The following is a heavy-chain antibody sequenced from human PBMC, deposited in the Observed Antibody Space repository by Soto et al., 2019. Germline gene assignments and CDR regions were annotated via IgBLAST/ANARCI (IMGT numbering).Heavy chain of an antibody. D-gene: IGHD3-10*01. CDR1: GFTFSSYG. Sequence: QVQLVESGGGVVQPGRSLRLSCAASGFTFSSYGMHWVRQAPGKGLEWVAVISYDGSNKYYADSVKGRFTISRDNSKNTLYLQMNSLRAEDTAVYYCAKDHMVRGVDYYYYGMDVWGQGTTVTVSS. CDR2: ISYDGSNK. V-gene: IGHV3-30*18. J-gene: IGHJ6*02. CDR3: AKDHMVRGVDYYYYGMDV.